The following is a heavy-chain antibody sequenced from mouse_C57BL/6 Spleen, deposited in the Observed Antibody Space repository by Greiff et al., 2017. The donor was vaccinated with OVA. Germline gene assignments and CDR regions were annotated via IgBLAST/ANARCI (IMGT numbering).Heavy chain of an antibody. CDR3: ARGKTGTIYFDY. D-gene: IGHD4-1*01. V-gene: IGHV1-55*01. CDR1: GYTFTSYW. Sequence: VQLQQPGAELVKPGASVKMSCKASGYTFTSYWITWVKQRPGQGLEWIGDIYPGSGSTNYNEKFKSKATLTVDTSSSTAYMQLSSLTSEDSAVYYCARGKTGTIYFDYWGQGTTLTVSS. CDR2: IYPGSGST. J-gene: IGHJ2*01.